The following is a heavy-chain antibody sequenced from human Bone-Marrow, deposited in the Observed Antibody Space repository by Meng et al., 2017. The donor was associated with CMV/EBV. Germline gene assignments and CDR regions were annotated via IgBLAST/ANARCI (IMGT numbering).Heavy chain of an antibody. D-gene: IGHD3-22*01. CDR2: INHSGST. Sequence: SETLSLTCAVYGGSFSGYYWSWIRQPPGKGLEWIGEINHSGSTNYNPSLKSRVTISVDTSKNQFCLKLSSVTAADTAVYYCARGRGRYYYDSSGYYGYWGQGTLVTVSS. V-gene: IGHV4-34*01. CDR3: ARGRGRYYYDSSGYYGY. CDR1: GGSFSGYY. J-gene: IGHJ4*02.